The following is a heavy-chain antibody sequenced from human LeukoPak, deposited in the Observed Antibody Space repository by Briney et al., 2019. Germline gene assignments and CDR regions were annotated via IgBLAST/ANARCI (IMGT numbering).Heavy chain of an antibody. CDR2: INHSGST. CDR1: GGSFSGYY. Sequence: SETLSLTCAVYGGSFSGYYWSWIRQPPGKGLEWIGEINHSGSTNYNPSLKSRVTISVDTSKNQFSLKLSSVTAADTAVYYCARWYSYYMDVWGKGTTVTVSS. CDR3: ARWYSYYMDV. D-gene: IGHD2-15*01. V-gene: IGHV4-34*01. J-gene: IGHJ6*03.